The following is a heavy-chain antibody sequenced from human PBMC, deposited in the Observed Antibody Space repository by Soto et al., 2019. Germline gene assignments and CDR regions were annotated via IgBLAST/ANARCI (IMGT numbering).Heavy chain of an antibody. D-gene: IGHD6-13*01. V-gene: IGHV3-7*05. CDR3: ARDSSPSYSSRWYDAFDI. J-gene: IGHJ3*02. Sequence: EVPLVESGGGLVQPGGSLRLSCAASGFTFSSYWMTWVRQAPGKGLEWVANIKQDESKRYYVDSVEGRFTISRDNAKNSLFLQMNSLRAEDTAVYYCARDSSPSYSSRWYDAFDIWGQGTMVTVSS. CDR1: GFTFSSYW. CDR2: IKQDESKR.